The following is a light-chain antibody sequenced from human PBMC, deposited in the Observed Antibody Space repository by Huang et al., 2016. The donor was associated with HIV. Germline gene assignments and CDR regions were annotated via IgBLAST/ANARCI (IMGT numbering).Light chain of an antibody. Sequence: DIQMTQSPSSLSASVGDRVTITCRASENIRSYLNWYQQKPGKPPKVLSHSASTLQSGVPSRFSGSGSGTDFTLTITSLQPEDFATYYCQGSLSIPHTFGQGTNLEIK. V-gene: IGKV1-39*01. J-gene: IGKJ2*01. CDR1: ENIRSY. CDR3: QGSLSIPHT. CDR2: SAS.